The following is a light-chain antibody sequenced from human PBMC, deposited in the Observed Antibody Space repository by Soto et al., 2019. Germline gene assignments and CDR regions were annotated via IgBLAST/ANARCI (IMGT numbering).Light chain of an antibody. V-gene: IGKV3-20*01. CDR3: QQYGSSPPLT. Sequence: EIVLTQSPGTLSLSPGERATLSYRASQSVSSTYLAWYQQKPGQPPRLLIYGASSRATGIPDRFSGSGSGTDFTLTISRLEPEDFAVYYCQQYGSSPPLTFGGGTKVEI. CDR2: GAS. CDR1: QSVSSTY. J-gene: IGKJ4*01.